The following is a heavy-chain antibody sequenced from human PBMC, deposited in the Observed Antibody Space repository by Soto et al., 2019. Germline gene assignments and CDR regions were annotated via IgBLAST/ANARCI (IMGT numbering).Heavy chain of an antibody. D-gene: IGHD6-25*01. CDR2: IYYSGST. V-gene: IGHV4-59*01. CDR3: ARDPGSSDYYYYMDV. CDR1: GGSISSYY. Sequence: SETLSLTCTVSGGSISSYYWGWIRQPPGKGLEWIGYIYYSGSTNYNPSLKSRVTISVDTSKNQFSLKLSSVTAADTAVYYCARDPGSSDYYYYMDVWGKGTTVTVSS. J-gene: IGHJ6*03.